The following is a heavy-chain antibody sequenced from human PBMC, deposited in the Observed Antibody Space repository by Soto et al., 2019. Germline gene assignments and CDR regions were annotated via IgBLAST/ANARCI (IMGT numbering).Heavy chain of an antibody. CDR2: ISYDGSNK. Sequence: GGSLRLSCAASGFTFSSYAMHWVRQAPGKGLEWVAVISYDGSNKYYADSVKGRFTISRDNSKNTLYLQMNSLRAEDTAVYYCARALHHPPFDWLLSIHYYYYGMDVWGQGTTVTVSS. D-gene: IGHD3-9*01. CDR3: ARALHHPPFDWLLSIHYYYYGMDV. CDR1: GFTFSSYA. V-gene: IGHV3-30-3*01. J-gene: IGHJ6*02.